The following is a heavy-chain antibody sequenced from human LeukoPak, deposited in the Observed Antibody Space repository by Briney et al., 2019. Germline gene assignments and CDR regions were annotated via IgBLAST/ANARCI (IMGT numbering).Heavy chain of an antibody. Sequence: ASVKVSCKASGYTFTSYGISWVRQAPGQGLEWMGWISAYNGNTNYTQKLQGRVSMTTDTSTSTAYMELRSLRSDDTAVYYCARAPPQFDWLLYFDYWGQGTLVTVSS. D-gene: IGHD3-9*01. CDR1: GYTFTSYG. V-gene: IGHV1-18*01. J-gene: IGHJ4*02. CDR3: ARAPPQFDWLLYFDY. CDR2: ISAYNGNT.